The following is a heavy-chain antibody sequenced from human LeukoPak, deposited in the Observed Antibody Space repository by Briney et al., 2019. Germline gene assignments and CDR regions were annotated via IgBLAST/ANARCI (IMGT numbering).Heavy chain of an antibody. CDR2: IYYSGST. J-gene: IGHJ6*03. CDR3: ARSERYYYYMDV. D-gene: IGHD6-25*01. CDR1: GGSIGSSNSY. V-gene: IGHV4-39*01. Sequence: SETLSLTCTVSGGSIGSSNSYWGWIRQPPGKGLEWIGSIYYSGSTYYNPSLKSRVTISVDTSKNQFSLKLSSVTAADTAVYYCARSERYYYYMDVWGKGTTVTISS.